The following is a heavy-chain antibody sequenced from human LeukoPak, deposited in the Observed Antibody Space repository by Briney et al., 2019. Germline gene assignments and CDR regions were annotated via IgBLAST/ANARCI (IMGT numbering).Heavy chain of an antibody. Sequence: GGSLRLSCAASGFTFSSYAMPWVRQAPGKGLEWVAVISYDGSNKYYADSVKGRFTISRDNSKNTLYLQMNSLRAEDTAVYYCAREGRGYSYGRHFDYWGQGTLVTVSS. D-gene: IGHD5-18*01. CDR2: ISYDGSNK. CDR1: GFTFSSYA. J-gene: IGHJ4*02. V-gene: IGHV3-30-3*01. CDR3: AREGRGYSYGRHFDY.